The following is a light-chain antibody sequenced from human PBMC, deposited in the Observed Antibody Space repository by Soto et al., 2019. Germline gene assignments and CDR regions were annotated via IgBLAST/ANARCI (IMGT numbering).Light chain of an antibody. CDR1: QGISSH. J-gene: IGKJ4*01. CDR3: QQYLRYPLT. Sequence: AIRMTQSPSSFSASTGDRVTITCRASQGISSHLAWYQVKPGKAPRLLIYTDSYLASGVPSRFRSTGSWTAFTLTISSLQSEDFAIYYRQQYLRYPLTFGGGTKVEIK. V-gene: IGKV1-8*01. CDR2: TDS.